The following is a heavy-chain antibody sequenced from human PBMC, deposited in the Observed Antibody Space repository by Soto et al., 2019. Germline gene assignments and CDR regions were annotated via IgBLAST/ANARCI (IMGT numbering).Heavy chain of an antibody. J-gene: IGHJ6*02. CDR1: GGSFSCYS. CDR3: ARARFDSWSHIYYGLDV. Sequence: PSQTLSLTCAVYGGSFSCYSWTWPRQPPGKGLEWIGEINHSGTTDYNPALKSRVTMAADTPKNQFSLRMTSVTAADTAVYYCARARFDSWSHIYYGLDVWGQGTTVTVSS. D-gene: IGHD3-3*01. V-gene: IGHV4-34*01. CDR2: INHSGTT.